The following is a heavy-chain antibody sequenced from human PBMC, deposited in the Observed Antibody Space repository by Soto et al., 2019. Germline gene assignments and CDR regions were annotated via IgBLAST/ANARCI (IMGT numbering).Heavy chain of an antibody. J-gene: IGHJ4*02. CDR1: GYTFTSYA. CDR3: ASDSDDSSESVSGVFHY. D-gene: IGHD3-22*01. CDR2: SNAGNGNT. Sequence: ASVKVSGRASGYTFTSYAVHWVRQAPGQRLEWMGWSNAGNGNTKYSQEFQGRVTITRDTSASTAYMELSSLRSEDMAVYYCASDSDDSSESVSGVFHYWGKATL. V-gene: IGHV1-3*02.